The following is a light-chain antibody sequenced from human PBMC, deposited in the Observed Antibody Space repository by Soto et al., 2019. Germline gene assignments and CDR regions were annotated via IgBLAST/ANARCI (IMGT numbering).Light chain of an antibody. CDR3: QQSYSTLT. CDR1: QSISSY. Sequence: DIQMPQSPSSLSASVGERVTITCRASQSISSYLNWYQQKPGKAPRLLIYGASSLQSGVSSRCSGSGAWTDFTLTISSLQPEDVTTYYCQQSYSTLTFGQGTKLEIK. V-gene: IGKV1-39*01. CDR2: GAS. J-gene: IGKJ2*01.